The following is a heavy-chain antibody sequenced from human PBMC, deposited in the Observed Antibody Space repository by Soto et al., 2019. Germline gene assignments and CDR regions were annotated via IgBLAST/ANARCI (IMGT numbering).Heavy chain of an antibody. D-gene: IGHD2-2*01. CDR3: ARRDAHNWFDD. V-gene: IGHV5-51*01. CDR2: IYPRDSDT. J-gene: IGHJ4*02. Sequence: PGESLKISCKGSGYSFITYWIGWVRQMPGKGLEWMGIIYPRDSDTRYSPSFEGQVTMSVDKSISTAHLQWSSLKASDTGMYYCARRDAHNWFDDWGQGTLVTSPQ. CDR1: GYSFITYW.